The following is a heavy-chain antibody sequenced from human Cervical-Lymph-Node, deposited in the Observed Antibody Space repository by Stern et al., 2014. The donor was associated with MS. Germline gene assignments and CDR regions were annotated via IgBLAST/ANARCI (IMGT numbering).Heavy chain of an antibody. CDR1: GFIFSDYY. Sequence: VQLVESGGGLVKPGGSLRLSCAASGFIFSDYYMSWVRQAPGKGLEWISYISISSTTIYYADSVKGRFTISRDNAKNSLYLQMNSLRAEDTAVYYCARVNTSLPVDYWGQGTLVTVSS. J-gene: IGHJ4*02. D-gene: IGHD2-2*01. CDR2: ISISSTTI. V-gene: IGHV3-11*01. CDR3: ARVNTSLPVDY.